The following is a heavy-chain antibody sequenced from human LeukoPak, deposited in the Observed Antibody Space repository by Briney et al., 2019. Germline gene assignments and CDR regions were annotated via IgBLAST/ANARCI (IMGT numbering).Heavy chain of an antibody. D-gene: IGHD2-8*02. J-gene: IGHJ4*02. CDR2: ISGSGGST. CDR3: AQDYTGDPPYFHY. V-gene: IGHV3-23*01. CDR1: GFIFSSYA. Sequence: PGGSLRLSCAASGFIFSSYAMSWVRQAPGKGLEWVSAISGSGGSTYYADSVKGRFAISRDNSKNTLFLQMRSLRAEDTAIYYCAQDYTGDPPYFHYWGQGTLITVSS.